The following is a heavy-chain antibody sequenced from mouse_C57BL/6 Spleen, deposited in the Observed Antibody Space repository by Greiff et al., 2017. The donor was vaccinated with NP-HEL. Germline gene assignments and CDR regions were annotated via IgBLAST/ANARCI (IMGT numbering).Heavy chain of an antibody. J-gene: IGHJ2*01. D-gene: IGHD3-2*02. CDR1: GYTFTDYY. V-gene: IGHV1-19*01. CDR3: ARLGQLRSYFDY. Sequence: EVQLQQSGPVLVKPGASVKMSCKASGYTFTDYYMNWVKQSHGKSLEWIGVINPYNGGTSYNQKFKGKATLTVDKSSSTAYMELNSLTSEDSAVYYCARLGQLRSYFDYWGQGTTLTVSS. CDR2: INPYNGGT.